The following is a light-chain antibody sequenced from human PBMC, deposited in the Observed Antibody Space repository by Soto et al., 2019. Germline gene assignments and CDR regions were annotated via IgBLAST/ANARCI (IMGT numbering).Light chain of an antibody. Sequence: EIVLTQSPGTLSLSPGERATLSCRASQSVSSNLAWYQQKPGQAPRLLIYGASTRATGIPARFSGSGSGTDFTLTIRSLEPEDFAVYYCKQRSNWPLTFGGGTKVDIK. CDR3: KQRSNWPLT. V-gene: IGKV3-11*01. J-gene: IGKJ4*01. CDR1: QSVSSN. CDR2: GAS.